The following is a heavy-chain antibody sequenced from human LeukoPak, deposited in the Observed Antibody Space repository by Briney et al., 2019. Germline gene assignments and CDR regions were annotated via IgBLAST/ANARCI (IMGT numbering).Heavy chain of an antibody. J-gene: IGHJ4*02. V-gene: IGHV3-23*01. Sequence: GGSLRLSCAASGFTFSNYAMSWVRQAPGKGLEWVSAISGSGGSTYYADSVKGRFTISRDNSKNTLYLQMNSLRAEDTAVYYCAKANSPRYCSSTSCYALDYWGQGTLVTVSS. CDR3: AKANSPRYCSSTSCYALDY. CDR2: ISGSGGST. D-gene: IGHD2-2*01. CDR1: GFTFSNYA.